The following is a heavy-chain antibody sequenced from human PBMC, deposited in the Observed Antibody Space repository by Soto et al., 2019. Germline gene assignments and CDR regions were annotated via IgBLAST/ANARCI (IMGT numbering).Heavy chain of an antibody. V-gene: IGHV4-39*01. J-gene: IGHJ6*02. D-gene: IGHD3-9*01. CDR1: GASIDSKSYY. CDR3: ARLDLAYYGLDV. CDR2: IFSAGDT. Sequence: QLQLQESGPGLVKPSATLSLTCSVSGASIDSKSYYWAWIRQPPGKGLAWIGNIFSAGDTYYSPSLKRRLTISVDLSQNQFSLRLSSVTAADTALYYCARLDLAYYGLDVWGQGATILVSS.